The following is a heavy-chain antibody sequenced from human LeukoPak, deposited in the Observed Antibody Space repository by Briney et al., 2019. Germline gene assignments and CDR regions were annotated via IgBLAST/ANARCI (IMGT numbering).Heavy chain of an antibody. CDR2: IVVGSGNT. Sequence: GASVKVSCKASGFSFTGSVIQWVRQARGQRLEWIGWIVVGSGNTNYAQKFQGRVTITRDTSISTAYMELSSLRSEDTALYYCARDNWKRGTPHPGVDWLEPCGQGTLVT. J-gene: IGHJ5*02. CDR3: ARDNWKRGTPHPGVDWLEP. D-gene: IGHD1-20*01. CDR1: GFSFTGSV. V-gene: IGHV1-58*02.